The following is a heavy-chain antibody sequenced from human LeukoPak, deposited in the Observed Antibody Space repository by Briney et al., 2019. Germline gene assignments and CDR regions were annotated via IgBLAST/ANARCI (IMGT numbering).Heavy chain of an antibody. CDR2: INHSGST. D-gene: IGHD1-26*01. Sequence: SQTLSLTCAVYGGSFSGYYWSWIRHPPGKGLEWIGEINHSGSTHYNPSLKSRVTISVDTSKNQFSLKLSSVTAADTAVYYCARGPTTPLGATTDYWGQGTLVTVSS. CDR1: GGSFSGYY. J-gene: IGHJ4*02. V-gene: IGHV4-34*01. CDR3: ARGPTTPLGATTDY.